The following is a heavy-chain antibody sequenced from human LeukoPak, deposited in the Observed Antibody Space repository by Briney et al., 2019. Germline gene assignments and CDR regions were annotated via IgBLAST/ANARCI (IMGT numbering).Heavy chain of an antibody. CDR1: GYTFSTYD. Sequence: ASVNVSCKASGYTFSTYDINWVRQATGQGVEWMGWMNPNSGNAGYAQRFDGRVTITWNTSISTAYMELSSLRSEDTAVYYCARDYKSGASPFDYWGQGTLVTVSS. V-gene: IGHV1-8*03. CDR3: ARDYKSGASPFDY. J-gene: IGHJ4*02. CDR2: MNPNSGNA. D-gene: IGHD1-26*01.